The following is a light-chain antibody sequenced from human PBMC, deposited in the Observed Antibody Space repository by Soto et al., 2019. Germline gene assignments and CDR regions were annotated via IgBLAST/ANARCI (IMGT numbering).Light chain of an antibody. Sequence: QSVLTQPASVSGSPGQSIAISCTGTSSDVGGYNYVSWYQQHPGKAPKLMIYDVTSRPSGVSDRFSGSKSGNTASLTISGLQAEDEVDYYCYSYAGSTTSYVFGTGTKLTVL. CDR2: DVT. V-gene: IGLV2-14*01. CDR3: YSYAGSTTSYV. J-gene: IGLJ1*01. CDR1: SSDVGGYNY.